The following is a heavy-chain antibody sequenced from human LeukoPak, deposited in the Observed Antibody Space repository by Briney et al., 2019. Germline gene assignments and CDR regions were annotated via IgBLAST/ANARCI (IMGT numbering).Heavy chain of an antibody. CDR1: GGSFSGYY. CDR3: ARVDYSYGVDY. V-gene: IGHV4-34*01. CDR2: INHSGST. J-gene: IGHJ4*02. Sequence: SETLSLTCAVYGGSFSGYYWSWIRQPPGKGLEWIGEINHSGSTNYNPSLKSRVTISVDTSKNQFSLKLSSVTAADTAVYYCARVDYSYGVDYWGQGTLVTVSS. D-gene: IGHD5-18*01.